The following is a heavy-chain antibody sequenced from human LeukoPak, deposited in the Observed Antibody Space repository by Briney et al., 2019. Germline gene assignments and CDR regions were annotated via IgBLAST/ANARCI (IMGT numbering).Heavy chain of an antibody. CDR2: IYHSGST. Sequence: SGTLSLTCAVSGGSISSGNWWSWVRQPPGKGLEWIGEIYHSGSTNYNPLLKSRVTISVDKSKNQFSLKLSSVTAADTAVYYCARVLKDTYDFTYYFDYWGQGTLVTVSS. CDR3: ARVLKDTYDFTYYFDY. CDR1: GGSISSGNW. J-gene: IGHJ4*02. V-gene: IGHV4-4*02. D-gene: IGHD2-21*01.